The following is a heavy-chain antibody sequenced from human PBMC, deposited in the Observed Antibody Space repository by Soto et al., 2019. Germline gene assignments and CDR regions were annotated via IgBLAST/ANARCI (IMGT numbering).Heavy chain of an antibody. Sequence: ASVKVSCKASGGTFSSYAISWVRQAPGQGLEWMGGIIPIFGTANYAQKFQGRVTITADESTSTAYMELSSLRSEDTAVYYCARPRRSGYYTGAFDIWGQGTMVTVSS. CDR1: GGTFSSYA. J-gene: IGHJ3*02. CDR2: IIPIFGTA. V-gene: IGHV1-69*13. CDR3: ARPRRSGYYTGAFDI. D-gene: IGHD3-22*01.